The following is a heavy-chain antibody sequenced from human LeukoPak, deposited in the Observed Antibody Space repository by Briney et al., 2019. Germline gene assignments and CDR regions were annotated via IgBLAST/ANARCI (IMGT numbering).Heavy chain of an antibody. D-gene: IGHD6-19*01. J-gene: IGHJ6*02. CDR1: GFTFSSYA. Sequence: GGSLRLSCAASGFTFSSYAMHWVRQAPGKGLEWVAVISYDGSNKYYADSVKGRFTISRDNSKNTLYLQMNSLRAEDTAVYYCARVRVRGWYMIDYYYGMDVWGQGTTVTVSS. V-gene: IGHV3-30-3*01. CDR2: ISYDGSNK. CDR3: ARVRVRGWYMIDYYYGMDV.